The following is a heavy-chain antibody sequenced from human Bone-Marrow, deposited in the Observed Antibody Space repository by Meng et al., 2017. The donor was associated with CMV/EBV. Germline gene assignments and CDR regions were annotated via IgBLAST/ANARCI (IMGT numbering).Heavy chain of an antibody. J-gene: IGHJ4*02. CDR1: GFTFDDYG. CDR2: INWNSGST. Sequence: GESLKISCAASGFTFDDYGMSWVRQVPGKGLEWVSGINWNSGSTGYGDSVKGRFTISRDNSKNTMYLQMNSLRAEDTAVYYCANRYSGYEDVWYFDYWGQGTLVTVSS. D-gene: IGHD5-12*01. CDR3: ANRYSGYEDVWYFDY. V-gene: IGHV3-20*04.